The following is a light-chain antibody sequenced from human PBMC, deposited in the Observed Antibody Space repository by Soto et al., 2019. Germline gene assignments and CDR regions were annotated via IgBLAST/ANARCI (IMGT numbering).Light chain of an antibody. V-gene: IGKV3-15*01. Sequence: EKGVSQSPSTVPVWQGEKATLSCWASQSVSSNLAWYQQKPGQAPRFLIYGASTRATGIPARFSGIGSGTEFTLTISSLQSEDFAVYYCQQYDNWPLAFGGGTKVDIK. CDR2: GAS. CDR1: QSVSSN. J-gene: IGKJ4*01. CDR3: QQYDNWPLA.